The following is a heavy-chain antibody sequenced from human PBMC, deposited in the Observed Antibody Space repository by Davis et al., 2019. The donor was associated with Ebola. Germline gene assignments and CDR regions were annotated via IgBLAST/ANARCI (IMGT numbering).Heavy chain of an antibody. CDR1: GFTFSSYS. J-gene: IGHJ4*02. CDR2: ISSTSSYR. V-gene: IGHV3-21*01. D-gene: IGHD3-3*01. CDR3: ANFWSGPNLSFDY. Sequence: GGSLRLSCAASGFTFSSYSMNWVRQAPGKGLDWVSSISSTSSYRYYADSVKGRFTISRDNAKNSLYLQMNSLRAEDTAVYYCANFWSGPNLSFDYWGQGTLVTVSS.